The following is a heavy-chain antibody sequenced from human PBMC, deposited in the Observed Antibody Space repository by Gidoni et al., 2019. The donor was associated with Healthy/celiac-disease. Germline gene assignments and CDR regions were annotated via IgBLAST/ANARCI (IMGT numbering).Heavy chain of an antibody. D-gene: IGHD3-22*01. CDR2: ISYDGSNK. J-gene: IGHJ4*02. Sequence: QVQLVESGGCVVQPGRSLRPSCAASGFPFSRYGMHWVSQAPGKGLEWVAGISYDGSNKDYADSVKGRFTISRDNSKNTMYLQMNSMRAEDTAVYYCAKDLDSSGYYYESDYWGQGTLVTVSS. CDR1: GFPFSRYG. V-gene: IGHV3-30*18. CDR3: AKDLDSSGYYYESDY.